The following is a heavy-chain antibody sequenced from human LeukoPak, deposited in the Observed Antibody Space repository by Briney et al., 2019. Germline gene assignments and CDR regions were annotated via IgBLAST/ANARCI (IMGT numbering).Heavy chain of an antibody. J-gene: IGHJ5*02. V-gene: IGHV4-59*01. CDR2: IHYSGTT. CDR3: ARGEVPYRQWLGGSWFDP. CDR1: GASITSFY. D-gene: IGHD6-19*01. Sequence: SETLSLTCTVSGASITSFYWSWIRQPPGKGLEWIGYIHYSGTTNYNPSLKSRVTISLDTSENQFSLKLTSVTAADTAVYYCARGEVPYRQWLGGSWFDPWGQGTLVTVSS.